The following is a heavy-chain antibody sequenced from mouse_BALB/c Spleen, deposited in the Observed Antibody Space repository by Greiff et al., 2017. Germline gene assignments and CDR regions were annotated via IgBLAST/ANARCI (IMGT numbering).Heavy chain of an antibody. V-gene: IGHV5-6-4*01. CDR2: ISSGGSYT. Sequence: EVKLMESGGGLVKPGGSLKLSCAASGFTFSSYTMSWVRQTPEKRLEWVATISSGGSYTYYPDSVKGRFTISRDNAKNTLYLQMSSLKSEDTAMYYCTRDSTMITYWYFDVWGAGTTVTVSS. J-gene: IGHJ1*01. CDR1: GFTFSSYT. D-gene: IGHD2-4*01. CDR3: TRDSTMITYWYFDV.